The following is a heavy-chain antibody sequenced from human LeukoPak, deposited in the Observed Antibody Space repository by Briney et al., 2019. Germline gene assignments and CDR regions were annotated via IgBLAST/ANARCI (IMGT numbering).Heavy chain of an antibody. D-gene: IGHD3-22*01. Sequence: ASVKVSCKASGYTFTSYGISWVRQAPGQGLEWMGWISAYNGNTNYAQKLQGRVTMTTDTSTSTAYMELRSLRSDDTAVYYCARVKTKYYYDSSGNAFDIWGQGTMVTVPS. V-gene: IGHV1-18*01. CDR3: ARVKTKYYYDSSGNAFDI. CDR1: GYTFTSYG. J-gene: IGHJ3*02. CDR2: ISAYNGNT.